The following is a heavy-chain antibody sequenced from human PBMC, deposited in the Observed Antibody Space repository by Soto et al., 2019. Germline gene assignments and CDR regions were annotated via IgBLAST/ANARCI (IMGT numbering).Heavy chain of an antibody. CDR3: ARQGSWPYYYYGLDV. CDR1: GYTLTTSG. Sequence: QVQLVQSGPEVRKPGASVKVSCEASGYTLTTSGISWVRQVPGQGLEWMGWISTYNGDTNSAQNIQGRVLMTADTSTGTAYMELMSLKSDDTAVYYCARQGSWPYYYYGLDVWGQGTTVTVSS. V-gene: IGHV1-18*01. CDR2: ISTYNGDT. J-gene: IGHJ6*02. D-gene: IGHD1-26*01.